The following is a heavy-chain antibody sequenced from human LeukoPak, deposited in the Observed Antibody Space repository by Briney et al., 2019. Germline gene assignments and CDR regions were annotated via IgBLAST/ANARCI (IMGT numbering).Heavy chain of an antibody. V-gene: IGHV3-23*01. D-gene: IGHD4-17*01. J-gene: IGHJ4*02. CDR1: GFTFSSCA. CDR2: ISGSGAST. CDR3: AKDRYGDYSFDS. Sequence: ETGGSLRLSCAASGFTFSSCAMNWVRQAPGKGLEWVSSISGSGASTYDADSVKGRFTISRDNSKNTLYLQMNSLRAEDTAIYYCAKDRYGDYSFDSWGQGTLVTVSS.